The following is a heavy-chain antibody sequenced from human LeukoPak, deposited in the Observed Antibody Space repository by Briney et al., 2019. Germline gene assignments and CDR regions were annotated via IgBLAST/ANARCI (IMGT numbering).Heavy chain of an antibody. CDR1: GYTFTGYY. V-gene: IGHV1-2*02. CDR3: AAINYYDSSGSLYYFDY. CDR2: INPNSGGT. J-gene: IGHJ4*02. Sequence: ASVKVSCKASGYTFTGYYIHWVRQAPGQGLEWMGWINPNSGGTNYAQKFQGRVTMTRDTSISTAYMELSRLRSDDTAVYYCAAINYYDSSGSLYYFDYWGQGTLVTVSS. D-gene: IGHD3-22*01.